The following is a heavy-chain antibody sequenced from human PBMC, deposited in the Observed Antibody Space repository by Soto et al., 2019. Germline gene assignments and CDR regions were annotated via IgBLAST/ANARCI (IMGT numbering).Heavy chain of an antibody. CDR2: IIPIFGTA. V-gene: IGHV1-69*13. CDR1: GGTFSSYA. D-gene: IGHD2-15*01. J-gene: IGHJ6*02. CDR3: ARHSCCSTTNYYYGMDV. Sequence: SVKVSCKASGGTFSSYAISLVRQAPGQGLEWMGGIIPIFGTANYAQKFQGRVTITADESTSTAYMELSSLRSEDTAVYYCARHSCCSTTNYYYGMDVWVQGTTVTVSS.